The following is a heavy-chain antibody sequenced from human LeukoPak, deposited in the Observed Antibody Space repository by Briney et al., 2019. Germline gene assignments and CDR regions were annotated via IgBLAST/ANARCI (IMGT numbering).Heavy chain of an antibody. CDR1: GFTFSSYS. D-gene: IGHD3-10*01. CDR3: ARDGSGRVPEMSAPDY. CDR2: IRSSSRTI. Sequence: GGSLRLSCAASGFTFSSYSMNWVRQAPGKGLEWVSYIRSSSRTIYYADSVKGRFTISRDNAKNSLYLQMNSLRAEDTAVYYCARDGSGRVPEMSAPDYWGQGTLVTVSS. V-gene: IGHV3-48*01. J-gene: IGHJ4*02.